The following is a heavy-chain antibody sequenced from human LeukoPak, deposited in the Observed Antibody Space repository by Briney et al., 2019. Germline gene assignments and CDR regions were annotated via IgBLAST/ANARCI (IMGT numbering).Heavy chain of an antibody. CDR1: GGSISSSSYY. Sequence: SETLSLTCTVSGGSISSSSYYWSWIRQPPGKGLEWIGEINHSGSTNYNPSLKSRVTISVDTSKNQFSLKLSSVTAAYTAVYYCARHPNLYYYDSSGYSNSYYFDYWGQGTLVTVSS. J-gene: IGHJ4*02. CDR3: ARHPNLYYYDSSGYSNSYYFDY. CDR2: INHSGST. D-gene: IGHD3-22*01. V-gene: IGHV4-39*01.